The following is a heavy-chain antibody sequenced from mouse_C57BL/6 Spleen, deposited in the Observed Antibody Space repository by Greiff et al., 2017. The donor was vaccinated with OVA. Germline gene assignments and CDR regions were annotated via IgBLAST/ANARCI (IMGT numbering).Heavy chain of an antibody. CDR1: GYTFTSYW. Sequence: QVQLKQPGAELVRPGSSVKLSCKASGYTFTSYWMHWVKQRPIQGLEWIGNIDPSDSETHYNQKFKDKATLTVDKSSSTAYMQLSSLTSEDSAVYDCARDSYPYYAMDDWGQGTSVTVSS. CDR2: IDPSDSET. D-gene: IGHD6-5*01. CDR3: ARDSYPYYAMDD. J-gene: IGHJ4*01. V-gene: IGHV1-52*01.